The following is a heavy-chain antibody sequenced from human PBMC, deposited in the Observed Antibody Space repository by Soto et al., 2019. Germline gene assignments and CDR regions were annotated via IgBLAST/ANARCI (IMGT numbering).Heavy chain of an antibody. D-gene: IGHD1-1*01. V-gene: IGHV4-59*01. Sequence: SETLSLTCTVSGGSISSYYWSWIRQPPGKGLEWIGYIYYSGSTNYNPSLKSRVTISVDTSKNQFSLKLSSVTAADTAVYYCARDKTGHWRVVDYWGQGTLVTVSS. J-gene: IGHJ4*02. CDR1: GGSISSYY. CDR2: IYYSGST. CDR3: ARDKTGHWRVVDY.